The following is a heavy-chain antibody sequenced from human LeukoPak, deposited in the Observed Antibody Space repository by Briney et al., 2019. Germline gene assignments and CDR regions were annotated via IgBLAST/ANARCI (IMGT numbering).Heavy chain of an antibody. J-gene: IGHJ4*02. CDR1: GGSISSGSYY. Sequence: SQTLSLTCTVSGGSISSGSYYWSWIRQPAGKGLEWIGRISSSGSTYYNPSLKSRVTISVDTSKNQLSLKLSSVTAADTAVYYCARDPSQLILFDYWGQGTLVTVSS. CDR3: ARDPSQLILFDY. V-gene: IGHV4-61*02. CDR2: ISSSGST. D-gene: IGHD1-1*01.